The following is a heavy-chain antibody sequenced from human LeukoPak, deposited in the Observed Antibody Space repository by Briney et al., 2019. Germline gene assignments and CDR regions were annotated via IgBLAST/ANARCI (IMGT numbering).Heavy chain of an antibody. CDR3: ARTAPYSNHYYYYYYMDV. Sequence: ASEKVSCKASGGTFSSYAISWVRQAPGQGLEWMGGIIPIFGTANYAQKFQGRVTITTDESTSTAYMELSSLRSEDTAVYYCARTAPYSNHYYYYYYMDVWGKGTTVTVSS. V-gene: IGHV1-69*05. J-gene: IGHJ6*03. CDR1: GGTFSSYA. D-gene: IGHD4-11*01. CDR2: IIPIFGTA.